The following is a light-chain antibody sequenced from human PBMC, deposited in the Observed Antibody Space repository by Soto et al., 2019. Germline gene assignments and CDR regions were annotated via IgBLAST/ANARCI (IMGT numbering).Light chain of an antibody. J-gene: IGKJ5*01. CDR2: GAS. CDR1: QSVSSSY. V-gene: IGKV3-20*01. CDR3: QQYGSSLIT. Sequence: EIGLTHSPGTLSLSPGERATLSCRASQSVSSSYLAWYQQKPGQAPRLLIYGASSRATGIPDRFSGSGSGTDFTLTISRLEPEDFAVYYCQQYGSSLITFGQGTRLENK.